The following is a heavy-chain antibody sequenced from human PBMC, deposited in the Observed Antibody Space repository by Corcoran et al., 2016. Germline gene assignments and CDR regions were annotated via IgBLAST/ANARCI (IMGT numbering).Heavy chain of an antibody. Sequence: EVQLVESGGGLVQPGGSLRLSCAASGFTFSRYAMHWVRHAIGKGLEWVSAIGTAGDTYYPGSVKGRFTISREIAKNSLYLQMNRLRAGDTAVYYCARGDRSTSRIGCMDVWGQGSTVTVSS. CDR3: ARGDRSTSRIGCMDV. J-gene: IGHJ6*02. CDR2: IGTAGDT. D-gene: IGHD2-2*01. V-gene: IGHV3-13*01. CDR1: GFTFSRYA.